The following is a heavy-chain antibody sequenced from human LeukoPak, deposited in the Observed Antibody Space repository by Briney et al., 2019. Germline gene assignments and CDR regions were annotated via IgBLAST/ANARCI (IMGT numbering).Heavy chain of an antibody. V-gene: IGHV3-30*02. CDR3: AKGLATSYSYGLDY. CDR1: GFTFSSYG. CDR2: IRYDGSNK. D-gene: IGHD5-18*01. J-gene: IGHJ4*02. Sequence: PGGSLRLSCAASGFTFSSYGMHWVRQAPGKGLEWVAFIRYDGSNKYYADSVKGRFTISRDNSKNTLYPQMNSLRAEDTAVYCCAKGLATSYSYGLDYWGQGTLVTVSS.